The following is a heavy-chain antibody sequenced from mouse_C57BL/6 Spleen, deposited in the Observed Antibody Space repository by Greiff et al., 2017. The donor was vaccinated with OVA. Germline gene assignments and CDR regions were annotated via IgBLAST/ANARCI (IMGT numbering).Heavy chain of an antibody. CDR3: ARKGFGSSLDY. D-gene: IGHD1-1*01. CDR2: IDPSDSET. CDR1: GYTFTSYW. V-gene: IGHV1-52*01. J-gene: IGHJ2*01. Sequence: QVQLKESGAELVRPGSSVKLSCKASGYTFTSYWMHWVKQRPIQGLEWIGNIDPSDSETHYNQKFKDKATLTVDKSSSTAYMQLSSLTSEDSAVYYCARKGFGSSLDYWGQGTTLTVSS.